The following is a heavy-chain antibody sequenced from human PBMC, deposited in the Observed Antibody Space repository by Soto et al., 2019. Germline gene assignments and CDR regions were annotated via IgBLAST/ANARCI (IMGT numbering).Heavy chain of an antibody. V-gene: IGHV3-7*01. CDR1: GLTFNGLTFSRYW. CDR2: IKEDGSDK. D-gene: IGHD1-20*01. CDR3: ASENWYYFDN. Sequence: HLVESGGGLVQPGGSLRLSCAASGLTFNGLTFSRYWMSWVRQAPGKGLEWVANIKEDGSDKYYVDSVKGRITISRDNAKNALFLQMNSLRAEDSALYYCASENWYYFDNWGQGILVTVSS. J-gene: IGHJ4*02.